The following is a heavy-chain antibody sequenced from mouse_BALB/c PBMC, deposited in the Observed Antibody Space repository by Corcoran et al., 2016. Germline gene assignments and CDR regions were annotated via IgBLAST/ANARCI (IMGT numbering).Heavy chain of an antibody. CDR2: IDPENGNT. V-gene: IGHV14-1*02. Sequence: EVQLQQSGAELVRPGALVKLSCKASGFNIKDYYMHWVKQRPEQGLEWIGWIDPENGNTIYDPKLQGKASITADTSSNTAYLQLSSLTSEDTAVYYCATMITYYFDYWCQGTTLTVYS. CDR1: GFNIKDYY. D-gene: IGHD2-4*01. J-gene: IGHJ2*01. CDR3: ATMITYYFDY.